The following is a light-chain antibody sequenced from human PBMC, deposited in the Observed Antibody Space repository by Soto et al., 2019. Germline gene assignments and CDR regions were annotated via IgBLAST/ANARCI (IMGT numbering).Light chain of an antibody. CDR1: SSDLAIYNY. Sequence: QSALTQPASVSGSPGQSITISCTGTSSDLAIYNYVSWYQQQPGKAPKLMSYQVTNRPSGVSNRFSGSRSGNTASLTISGLQAEDEADYYRSSYTDSSNYVFGTGTKLTVL. CDR3: SSYTDSSNYV. V-gene: IGLV2-14*01. CDR2: QVT. J-gene: IGLJ1*01.